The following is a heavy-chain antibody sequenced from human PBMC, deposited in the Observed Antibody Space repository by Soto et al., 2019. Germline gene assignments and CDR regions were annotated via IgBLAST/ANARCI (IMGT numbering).Heavy chain of an antibody. V-gene: IGHV4-4*02. D-gene: IGHD1-1*01. CDR2: IYYTGAT. Sequence: QVELQESGPRLVKSSGTLSLTCEVSSGSISTGNWWSWVRQPPGKGLEWIGEIYYTGATNYNPSLKSRFTMTIEKSKDQFSLILTSATAADTAVYYCARVFSSGSGWMYYFDFWGQGILVSVSS. CDR1: SGSISTGNW. J-gene: IGHJ4*02. CDR3: ARVFSSGSGWMYYFDF.